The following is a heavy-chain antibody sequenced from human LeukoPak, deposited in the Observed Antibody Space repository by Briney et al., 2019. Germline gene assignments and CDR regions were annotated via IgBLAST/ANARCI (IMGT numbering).Heavy chain of an antibody. V-gene: IGHV3-9*01. CDR3: AKDVRVDGYNWNGLDY. CDR1: GFTFDDYA. J-gene: IGHJ4*02. D-gene: IGHD1-20*01. CDR2: ISWNSGSI. Sequence: PGRSLRLSCAASGFTFDDYAMHWVRQAPGKGLEWVSGISWNSGSIGYADSVKGRFTISRDNAKNSLYLQMNSLRAEDTALYYCAKDVRVDGYNWNGLDYWGQGTLVTVSS.